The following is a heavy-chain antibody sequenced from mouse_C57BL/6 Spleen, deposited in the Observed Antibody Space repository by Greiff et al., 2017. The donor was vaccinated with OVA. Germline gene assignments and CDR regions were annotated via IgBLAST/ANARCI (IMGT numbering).Heavy chain of an antibody. D-gene: IGHD2-4*01. J-gene: IGHJ2*01. CDR2: IYPSDSET. CDR1: GYTFTSYW. V-gene: IGHV1-61*01. Sequence: QVQLQQPGAELVRPGSSVKLSCKASGYTFTSYWMDWVKQRPGQGLEWIGNIYPSDSETHYNQKFKDKATLTVDKSSSTAYMQLSSLTSEDSAVYDCAREGGDDYGDGEGFGYGGQGSTGTVSS. CDR3: AREGGDDYGDGEGFGY.